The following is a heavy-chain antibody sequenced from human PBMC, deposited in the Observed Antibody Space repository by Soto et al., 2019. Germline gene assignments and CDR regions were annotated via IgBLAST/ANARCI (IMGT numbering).Heavy chain of an antibody. J-gene: IGHJ4*02. Sequence: ESGGGLVKPGGSLRLSCAASGFTFSSYSMNWVRQAPGKGLEWVSSISSSSSYIYYADSVKGRFTISRDNAKNSLYLQMNSLRAEDTAVYYCARDNGVRGVIGFAFDYWGQGTLVTVSS. CDR1: GFTFSSYS. D-gene: IGHD3-10*01. CDR2: ISSSSSYI. V-gene: IGHV3-21*01. CDR3: ARDNGVRGVIGFAFDY.